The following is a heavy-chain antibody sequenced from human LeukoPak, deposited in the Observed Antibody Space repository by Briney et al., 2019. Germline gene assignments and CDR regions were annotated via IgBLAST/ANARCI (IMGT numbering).Heavy chain of an antibody. CDR1: GGSISSYY. CDR2: IYYSGST. V-gene: IGHV4-59*01. CDR3: ARASYGDQPLDY. D-gene: IGHD4-17*01. Sequence: PSETLSLTCTVSGGSISSYYWSWIRQPPGKGLEWIGYIYYSGSTNYNPSLKSRVTISVDTSKNQFSLKLSSVTAADTAVYYCARASYGDQPLDYWGQGTLVTVSS. J-gene: IGHJ4*02.